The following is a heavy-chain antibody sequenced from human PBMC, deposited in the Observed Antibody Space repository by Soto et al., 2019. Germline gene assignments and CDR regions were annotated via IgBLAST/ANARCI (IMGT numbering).Heavy chain of an antibody. CDR2: ISAYNGNT. D-gene: IGHD6-13*01. CDR3: ARDRAAAGTYWFDP. J-gene: IGHJ5*02. Sequence: ASVKVSCKASGYTFTIYGISWVRQAPGQGLEWMGWISAYNGNTNYAQKLQGRVTMTTDTSTSTAYMELRSLRSDDTAVYYCARDRAAAGTYWFDPWGQGTLVTVSS. CDR1: GYTFTIYG. V-gene: IGHV1-18*01.